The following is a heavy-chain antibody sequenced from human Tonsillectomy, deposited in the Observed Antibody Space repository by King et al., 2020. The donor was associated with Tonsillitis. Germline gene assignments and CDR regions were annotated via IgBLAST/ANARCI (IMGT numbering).Heavy chain of an antibody. CDR1: GGSISSYY. Sequence: VQLVESGPGLVKPSETPSLTCTVSGGSISSYYWSWIRQPPGKGLEWIGYIYDSGSTNYNPSLKSRGTISVDTSKNQLSLKLSSVTAADTAVYYCARGSNIAAAGTGYYFDYWGQGTLVTVSS. J-gene: IGHJ4*02. CDR3: ARGSNIAAAGTGYYFDY. V-gene: IGHV4-59*01. CDR2: IYDSGST. D-gene: IGHD6-13*01.